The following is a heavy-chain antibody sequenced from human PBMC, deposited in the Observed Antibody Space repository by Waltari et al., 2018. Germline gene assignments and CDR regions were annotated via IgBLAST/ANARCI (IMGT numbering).Heavy chain of an antibody. Sequence: QVQLVESGGGVVQPGRSLRLSCAASGFTFSSYAMHWVRPAPGKGLEWVAVISYDGSNKYYADSVKGRFTISRDNSKNTLYLQMNSLRAEDTAVYYCARDQDSSGWYGSSFDYWGQGTLVTVSS. CDR2: ISYDGSNK. CDR3: ARDQDSSGWYGSSFDY. V-gene: IGHV3-30-3*01. D-gene: IGHD6-19*01. J-gene: IGHJ4*02. CDR1: GFTFSSYA.